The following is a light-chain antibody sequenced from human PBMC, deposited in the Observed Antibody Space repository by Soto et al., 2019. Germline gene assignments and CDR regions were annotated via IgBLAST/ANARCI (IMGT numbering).Light chain of an antibody. Sequence: EIVLTQSPGTLSLSPGERATLSCRASQSVPRNYLAWYQQKPGQAPRLLIYGASTRATGIPARFSGSGSGTEFTLTISSLQPEDFATYYCQQLNSPITFGQGTRLEIK. CDR2: GAS. V-gene: IGKV3-20*01. CDR3: QQLNSPIT. CDR1: QSVPRNY. J-gene: IGKJ5*01.